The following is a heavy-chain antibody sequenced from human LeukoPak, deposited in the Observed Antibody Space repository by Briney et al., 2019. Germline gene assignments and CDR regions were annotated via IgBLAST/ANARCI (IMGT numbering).Heavy chain of an antibody. J-gene: IGHJ4*02. D-gene: IGHD3-22*01. CDR2: ISAYNGNT. V-gene: IGHV1-18*01. CDR1: GYTFTSYG. CDR3: ASTERYYDSSGYLDY. Sequence: VASVKVSCKASGYTFTSYGISWVRQAPGQGLEWMGWISAYNGNTNYAQKLQGRVTMTTDTSTSTAYMELRSLRSDDTAVYYCASTERYYDSSGYLDYWGQGTLVTVSS.